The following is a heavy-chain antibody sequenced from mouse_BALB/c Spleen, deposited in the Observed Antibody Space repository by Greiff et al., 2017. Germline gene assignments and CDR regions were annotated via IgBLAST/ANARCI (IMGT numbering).Heavy chain of an antibody. D-gene: IGHD3-2*01. Sequence: EVQLQQSGPVLVKPGASVKIPCKASGYTFTDYNMHWVKQSHGQSLEWIGDINPNNGGTIYNQKFKGKATMTVDTSSSTAYMELRSLTSEDTAVYYCGRRQVGPFDYWGQGTLVTVSA. CDR2: INPNNGGT. J-gene: IGHJ3*01. V-gene: IGHV1-18*01. CDR3: GRRQVGPFDY. CDR1: GYTFTDYN.